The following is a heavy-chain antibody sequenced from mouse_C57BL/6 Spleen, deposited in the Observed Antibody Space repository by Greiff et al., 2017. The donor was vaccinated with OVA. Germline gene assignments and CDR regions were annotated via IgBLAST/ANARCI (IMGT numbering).Heavy chain of an antibody. J-gene: IGHJ2*01. CDR2: IYPGDGDT. CDR1: GYAFSSSW. CDR3: ARLTGVYYFDY. D-gene: IGHD4-1*01. V-gene: IGHV1-82*01. Sequence: VQLQQSGPELVKPGASVKISCKASGYAFSSSWMNWVKQRPGKGLEWIGRIYPGDGDTNYNGKFKGKATLTADKSSSTAYMQLSSLTSEDSAVYFCARLTGVYYFDYWGQGTTLTVSS.